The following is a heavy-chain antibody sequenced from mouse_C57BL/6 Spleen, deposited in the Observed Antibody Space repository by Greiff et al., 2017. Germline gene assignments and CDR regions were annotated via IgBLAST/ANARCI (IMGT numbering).Heavy chain of an antibody. V-gene: IGHV2-2*01. CDR2: IWSGGST. CDR3: ARKKDYGSSLYYYAMDY. D-gene: IGHD1-1*01. Sequence: QVQLKESGPGLVQPSQSLSITCTVSGFSLTSYGVHWVRQSPGKGLEWLGVIWSGGSTDYNAAFISRLSISKDNSKSQVFFKMNSLQADDTAIYYCARKKDYGSSLYYYAMDYWGQGTSVTVSS. J-gene: IGHJ4*01. CDR1: GFSLTSYG.